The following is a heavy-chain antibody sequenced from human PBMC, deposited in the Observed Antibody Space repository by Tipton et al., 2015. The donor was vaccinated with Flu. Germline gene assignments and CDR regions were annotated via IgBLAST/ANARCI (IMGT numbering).Heavy chain of an antibody. CDR3: ARAEHDFWSGYSDYFDY. CDR2: IWYDGSNK. J-gene: IGHJ4*02. D-gene: IGHD3-3*01. V-gene: IGHV3-33*01. Sequence: SLRLSCAASGFTFSSYGMHWVRQAPGKGLACVAVIWYDGSNKYYADSVKGRFTISRDNSKNTLYLQMNSLRAEDTAVYYCARAEHDFWSGYSDYFDYCGQGTLVTVFS. CDR1: GFTFSSYG.